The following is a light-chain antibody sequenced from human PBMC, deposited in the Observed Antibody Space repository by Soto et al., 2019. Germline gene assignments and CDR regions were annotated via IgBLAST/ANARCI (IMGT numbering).Light chain of an antibody. V-gene: IGLV4-69*01. J-gene: IGLJ2*01. CDR1: SGHSNYA. CDR3: PTWGSGIVV. CDR2: LNSDGSH. Sequence: QPVLTQSPSASASLGASGKLTCTLSSGHSNYAIAWHQQQSEKGPRYLMKLNSDGSHSKGDGIPDRFSGSSSGAERYLTISSLQSEDEADYYCPTWGSGIVVFGGGTKLTVL.